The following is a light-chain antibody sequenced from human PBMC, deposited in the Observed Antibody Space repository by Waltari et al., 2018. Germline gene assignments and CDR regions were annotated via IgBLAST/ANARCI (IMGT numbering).Light chain of an antibody. Sequence: SVLTPPPSRSEAPVQKDPLSCSGHSSHSGKNSVRWYPQLPGQAPNLLIFYDNLVPSGVSDHFRGSKSGTLASLIISGLQSGDEAHYYCASCADSLNVWVFGGGTKLTVL. V-gene: IGLV1-36*01. J-gene: IGLJ3*02. CDR2: YDN. CDR1: SSHSGKNS. CDR3: ASCADSLNVWV.